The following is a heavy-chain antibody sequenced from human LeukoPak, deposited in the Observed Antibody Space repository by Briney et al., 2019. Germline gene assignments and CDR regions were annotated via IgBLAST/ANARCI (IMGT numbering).Heavy chain of an antibody. D-gene: IGHD5-12*01. V-gene: IGHV3-30-3*01. CDR2: ISYDGSNK. Sequence: GGSLRLSCAASGFTFSSYAMHWVRQAPGKGLEWVAVISYDGSNKYYADSVKGRFTISRDNAKKSLFLQMNSLRDEDTAVYYCVRLRGSGGFYYFDYWGQGTLVTVSS. CDR1: GFTFSSYA. J-gene: IGHJ4*02. CDR3: VRLRGSGGFYYFDY.